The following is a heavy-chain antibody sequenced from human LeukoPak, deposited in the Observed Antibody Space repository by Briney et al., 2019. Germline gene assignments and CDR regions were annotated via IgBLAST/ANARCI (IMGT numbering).Heavy chain of an antibody. CDR2: IDDRGSA. D-gene: IGHD3-10*01. CDR3: VRDRAYGSGKNWFDP. V-gene: IGHV4-59*01. Sequence: SETLSLTCTVSGDSIRSYYWSWIRQPPGKGLEWIGHIDDRGSANRHPSLRSRVTISVDTSKNQFSLKLSSVTAADTAVYFCVRDRAYGSGKNWFDPWGQGTQVTVSS. J-gene: IGHJ5*02. CDR1: GDSIRSYY.